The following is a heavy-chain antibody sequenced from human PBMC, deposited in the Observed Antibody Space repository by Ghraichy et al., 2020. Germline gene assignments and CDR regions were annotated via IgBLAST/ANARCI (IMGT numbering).Heavy chain of an antibody. V-gene: IGHV4-59*01. CDR2: IYYSGTT. J-gene: IGHJ5*02. D-gene: IGHD1-26*01. Sequence: SVKALEWIGYIYYSGTTSHNPSLKSRVTISVDTKKNQFSLNLTSVTTADTAVYYCAKEWAGASNWFDPWGLGTLVTVSS. CDR3: AKEWAGASNWFDP.